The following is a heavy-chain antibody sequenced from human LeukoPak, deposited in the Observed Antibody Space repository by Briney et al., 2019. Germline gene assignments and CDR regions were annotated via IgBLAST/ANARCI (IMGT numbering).Heavy chain of an antibody. V-gene: IGHV4-59*01. D-gene: IGHD6-6*01. J-gene: IGHJ4*02. CDR3: ARGMAGRLAPFDY. CDR2: IYYSGST. CDR1: GGSISSYY. Sequence: SETLSLTCTVSGGSISSYYWSWIRQPPGKGLEWIGYIYYSGSTNYNPSLKGRVTILVDTSQNQFSLTLNSVTAADTALYYCARGMAGRLAPFDYWGQGTLVTVSS.